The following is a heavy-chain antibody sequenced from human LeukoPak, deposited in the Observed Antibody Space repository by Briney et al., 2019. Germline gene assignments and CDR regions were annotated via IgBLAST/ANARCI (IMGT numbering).Heavy chain of an antibody. CDR2: IYYTGST. V-gene: IGHV4-30-4*07. CDR1: GGSISSAGYS. D-gene: IGHD3-22*01. J-gene: IGHJ5*02. CDR3: ARGGDSSGYEGRFDP. Sequence: SQTLSLTCAVSGGSISSAGYSWSWIRQPPGKGLEWIGYIYYTGSTYYNPSLKSRITISLHTSKNQFSLKLSSVTAADTAVYYCARGGDSSGYEGRFDPWGQGTLVTVPS.